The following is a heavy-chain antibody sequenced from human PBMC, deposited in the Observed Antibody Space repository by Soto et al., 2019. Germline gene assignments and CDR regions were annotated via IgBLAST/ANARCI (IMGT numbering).Heavy chain of an antibody. CDR1: GDSVSSNSAS. CDR2: TYYRSKWYN. D-gene: IGHD3-16*02. V-gene: IGHV6-1*01. Sequence: SQTLSLTCAISGDSVSSNSASWNWIRQSPSRGLEWLGRTYYRSKWYNDYAVSVKSRITINPDTSKNQFSLQLNSVTPEDTAVYYCARARFRDYDFVWGSYRPNLFDPWGQGTLVTVSS. CDR3: ARARFRDYDFVWGSYRPNLFDP. J-gene: IGHJ5*02.